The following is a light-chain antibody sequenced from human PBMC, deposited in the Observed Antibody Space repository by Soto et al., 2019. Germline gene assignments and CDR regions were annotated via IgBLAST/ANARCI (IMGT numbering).Light chain of an antibody. CDR1: QSISSY. V-gene: IGKV1-39*01. J-gene: IGKJ1*01. CDR2: AAS. Sequence: PSTLPASVGDRVTITCRASQSISSYLNWYHQKPGKAPKLLIYAASSLQSGVPSRFSGSGSGTDFTLTISSLQPEDFATYYCQKSYSTPRKFGQGTKVDIK. CDR3: QKSYSTPRK.